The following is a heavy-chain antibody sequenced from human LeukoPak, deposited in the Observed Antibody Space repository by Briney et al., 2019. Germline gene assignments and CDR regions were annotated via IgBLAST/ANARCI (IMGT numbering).Heavy chain of an antibody. CDR3: ARDRRYNTAPHDAFDI. Sequence: SETLSLTCDVYGDSLSGYLWSWIRQSPGKGLEWIGEVDHSGSTNYNPSLKSRVTVSVDTSKNQFSLKLTSVTAADTAVYYCARDRRYNTAPHDAFDIWGQGTVVTVSS. V-gene: IGHV4-34*01. CDR2: VDHSGST. CDR1: GDSLSGYL. D-gene: IGHD1-14*01. J-gene: IGHJ3*02.